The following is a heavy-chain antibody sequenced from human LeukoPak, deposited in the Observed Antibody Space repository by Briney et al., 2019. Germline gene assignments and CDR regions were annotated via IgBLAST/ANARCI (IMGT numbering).Heavy chain of an antibody. Sequence: GGSLRLSCAASGFTFDDYAMHWVRQAPGKGLEWVSGISWNSGSIGYVDSVKGRFTISRDNAKNSLYLQMNSLRAEDTAVYYCARDKTTVSQEAFDIWGQGTMVTVSS. CDR1: GFTFDDYA. V-gene: IGHV3-9*01. CDR3: ARDKTTVSQEAFDI. J-gene: IGHJ3*02. D-gene: IGHD4-17*01. CDR2: ISWNSGSI.